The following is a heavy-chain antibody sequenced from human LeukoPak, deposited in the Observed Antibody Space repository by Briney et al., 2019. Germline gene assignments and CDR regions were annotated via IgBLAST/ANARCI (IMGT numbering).Heavy chain of an antibody. J-gene: IGHJ4*02. CDR1: GGSFSGYY. CDR2: INHSGST. V-gene: IGHV4-34*01. CDR3: AREHSGYSSSWYVGY. Sequence: SETLSLTCAVYGGSFSGYYWSWIRQPPGKGLEWIGEINHSGSTNYNPSLKSRVTISVDTSKNQFSLKLSSVTAADTAVYYCAREHSGYSSSWYVGYWGQGTLVTVSS. D-gene: IGHD6-13*01.